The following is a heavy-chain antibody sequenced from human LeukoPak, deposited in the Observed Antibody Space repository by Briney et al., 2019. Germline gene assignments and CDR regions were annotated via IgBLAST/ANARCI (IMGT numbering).Heavy chain of an antibody. Sequence: PSKTLSLTCAVYGGSFSGYYWSWIRQPPGKGLEWIGYIYYSGSTNYNPSLKSRVTISVDTSKNQFSLKLSSVTAADTAVYYCARMGIAAAGTGDIFDYWGQGTLVTVSS. D-gene: IGHD6-13*01. CDR2: IYYSGST. CDR3: ARMGIAAAGTGDIFDY. J-gene: IGHJ4*02. V-gene: IGHV4-59*08. CDR1: GGSFSGYY.